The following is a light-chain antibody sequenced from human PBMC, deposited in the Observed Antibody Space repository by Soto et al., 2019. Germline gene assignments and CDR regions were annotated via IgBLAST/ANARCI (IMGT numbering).Light chain of an antibody. CDR1: TGAVTGGHY. CDR2: DTS. J-gene: IGLJ7*01. Sequence: QAVVTQEPSLTVSPGGTVTLTCGSSTGAVTGGHYPYWFQQKPGQAPRTLIYDTSNKHSWTPARFSGSLLGGKAALTLSGAQPEDEAEYYCLLSYSGARPAVFGGGTQLTVL. CDR3: LLSYSGARPAV. V-gene: IGLV7-46*01.